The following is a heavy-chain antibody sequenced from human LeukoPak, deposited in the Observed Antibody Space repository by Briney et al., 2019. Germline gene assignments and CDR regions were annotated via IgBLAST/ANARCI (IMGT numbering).Heavy chain of an antibody. CDR1: GGSFSGYY. CDR2: INHSGST. CDR3: HYDSSGYSPEFDY. J-gene: IGHJ4*02. V-gene: IGHV4-34*01. Sequence: PSETLSLTCAVYGGSFSGYYWSWIRQPPGKGLEWIGEINHSGSTNYNPSLKSRGTLSVATSQNQFSLKLSSVTAADTAVYYCHYDSSGYSPEFDYWGQGTLVTVSS. D-gene: IGHD3-22*01.